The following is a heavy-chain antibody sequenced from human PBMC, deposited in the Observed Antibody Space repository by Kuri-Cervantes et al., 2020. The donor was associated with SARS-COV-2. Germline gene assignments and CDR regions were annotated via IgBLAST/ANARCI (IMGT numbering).Heavy chain of an antibody. Sequence: GESLKISCAASGFTFSSYWMSWVRQAPGKGLEWVANIKQDGSEKYYVDSVKGRFTISRDNAKNSLYLQMNSLRAEDTAVYYCARVAAAGGLDYWGQGTLVTDSS. D-gene: IGHD6-13*01. J-gene: IGHJ4*02. CDR3: ARVAAAGGLDY. CDR2: IKQDGSEK. V-gene: IGHV3-7*01. CDR1: GFTFSSYW.